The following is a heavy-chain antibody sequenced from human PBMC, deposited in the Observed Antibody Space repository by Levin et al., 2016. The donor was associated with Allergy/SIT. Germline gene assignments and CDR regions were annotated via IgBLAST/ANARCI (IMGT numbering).Heavy chain of an antibody. V-gene: IGHV4-39*01. J-gene: IGHJ6*02. CDR2: IYYSGST. D-gene: IGHD1-26*01. CDR3: ARHPTTFYYYYGMDV. Sequence: GSLRLSCTVSGGSISSSSYYWGWIRQPPGKGLEWIGSIYYSGSTYYNPSLKSRVTISVDTSKNQFSLKLSSVTAADTAVYYCARHPTTFYYYYGMDVWGQGTTVTVSS. CDR1: GGSISSSSYY.